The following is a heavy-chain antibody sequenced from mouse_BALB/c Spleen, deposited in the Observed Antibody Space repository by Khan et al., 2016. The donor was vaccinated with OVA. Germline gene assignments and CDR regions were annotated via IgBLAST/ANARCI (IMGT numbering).Heavy chain of an antibody. CDR1: GYTFTDYY. CDR3: ERMNYFGYTLAY. CDR2: ISPGSGDT. J-gene: IGHJ3*01. D-gene: IGHD1-2*01. V-gene: IGHV1-77*01. Sequence: QVQLQQSGAELARPGASVKLSCKASGYTFTDYYINWVKLRTGQGLEWIGEISPGSGDTYYNERFKGKATLTADKSSSTAYMQLSSLTSEASAVCFCERMNYFGYTLAYWGQGTLVTVSA.